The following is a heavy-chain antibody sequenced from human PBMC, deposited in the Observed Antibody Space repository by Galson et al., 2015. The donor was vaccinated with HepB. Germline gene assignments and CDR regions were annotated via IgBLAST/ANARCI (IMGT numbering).Heavy chain of an antibody. CDR2: ISGSGGST. D-gene: IGHD3-16*02. Sequence: SLRLSCAASGFTFSSYAMSWVRQAPGKGLEWVSAISGSGGSTYYADSVKGRFTISRDNSKNALYLQTNSLRAEDTAVYYCAKDLMDSAWPFGVIPYYFDYWGQGTLVTVSS. CDR3: AKDLMDSAWPFGVIPYYFDY. J-gene: IGHJ4*02. CDR1: GFTFSSYA. V-gene: IGHV3-23*01.